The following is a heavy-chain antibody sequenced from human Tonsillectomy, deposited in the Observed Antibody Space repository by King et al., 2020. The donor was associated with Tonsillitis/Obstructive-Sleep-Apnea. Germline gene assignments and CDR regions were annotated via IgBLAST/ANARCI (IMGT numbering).Heavy chain of an antibody. CDR2: ISGSGGST. CDR1: GFTFSSYA. CDR3: AKHFYGDPSDWYFDL. J-gene: IGHJ2*01. D-gene: IGHD4-17*01. Sequence: VQLVESGGGLVQPGGSLRLSCAASGFTFSSYAMSWVRQAPGKGLEWVSGISGSGGSTYYADAVKGRFTISRDNSKTTVFLQMNSLRAEDTAVYYCAKHFYGDPSDWYFDLWGRGTLVTVSS. V-gene: IGHV3-23*04.